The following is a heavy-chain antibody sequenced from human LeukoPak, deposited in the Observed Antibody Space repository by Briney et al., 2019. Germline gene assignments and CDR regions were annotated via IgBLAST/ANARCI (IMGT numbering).Heavy chain of an antibody. J-gene: IGHJ6*02. CDR3: ARDNLYYYGMDV. CDR1: GFTFSSYS. CDR2: ISSSSSYI. V-gene: IGHV3-21*04. Sequence: PGGSLRLSCAASGFTFSSYSMNWVRQAPGKGLEWVSSISSSSSYIYYADSVKGRFTISRDNAKNSLYLQMNSLRAEDTAVYYCARDNLYYYGMDVWGQGTTVTVSS.